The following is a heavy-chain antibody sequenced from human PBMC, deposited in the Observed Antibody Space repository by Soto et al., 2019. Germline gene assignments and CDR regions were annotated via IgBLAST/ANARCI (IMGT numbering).Heavy chain of an antibody. D-gene: IGHD3-16*01. J-gene: IGHJ6*03. CDR1: GFTFSSYA. V-gene: IGHV3-23*01. Sequence: GGSLRLSCAASGFTFSSYAMSWVRQAPGKGLEWVSAISGSGGSTYYADSVKGRFTISRDNSKNTLYLQMNSLRAEDTAVYYCASGGIPEPRPKTNYYYYYMDVWGKGTTVTVSS. CDR2: ISGSGGST. CDR3: ASGGIPEPRPKTNYYYYYMDV.